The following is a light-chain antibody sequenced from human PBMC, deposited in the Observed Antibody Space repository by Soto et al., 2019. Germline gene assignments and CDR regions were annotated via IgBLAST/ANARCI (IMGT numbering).Light chain of an antibody. CDR1: QSVSSSY. CDR2: GAS. V-gene: IGKV3-20*01. J-gene: IGKJ1*01. CDR3: QQYGSSPTWT. Sequence: EIVMTQSPATLSLSPGERATLSCRASQSVSSSYLAWYQHKPGQAPRLLIFGASSRATGIPDRFSGSGSGTDFTLTISRLEPEDFAVYYCQQYGSSPTWTFGQGTKVDIK.